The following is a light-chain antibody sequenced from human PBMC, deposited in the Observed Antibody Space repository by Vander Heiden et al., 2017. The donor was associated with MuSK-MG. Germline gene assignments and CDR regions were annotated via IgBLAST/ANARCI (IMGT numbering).Light chain of an antibody. CDR1: SSNIGSNT. CDR2: SNN. CDR3: AAWDDSLNGPGV. Sequence: QSVLTQPPSASGTPGRRVRMSCSGSSSNIGSNTVNWYQQPPGTTPHLLIYSNNQRPSGVPDRVSGSKSGTSAALATSGLQSEEEADYYCAAWDDSLNGPGVCGGGTKLTVL. V-gene: IGLV1-44*01. J-gene: IGLJ2*01.